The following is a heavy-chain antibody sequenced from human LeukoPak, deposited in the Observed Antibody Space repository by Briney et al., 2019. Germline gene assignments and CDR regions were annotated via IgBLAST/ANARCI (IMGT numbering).Heavy chain of an antibody. D-gene: IGHD1-20*01. CDR2: ISSSSSYI. CDR3: ARDLITGTTDSFDY. CDR1: GFTFSSYS. Sequence: GGSLRLSCAASGFTFSSYSMSWVRQAPGKGLEWVSSISSSSSYIYYADSVKGRFTISRDNAKNSLYLQMNSLRAEDTAVYYCARDLITGTTDSFDYWGQGTLVAVSS. J-gene: IGHJ4*02. V-gene: IGHV3-21*01.